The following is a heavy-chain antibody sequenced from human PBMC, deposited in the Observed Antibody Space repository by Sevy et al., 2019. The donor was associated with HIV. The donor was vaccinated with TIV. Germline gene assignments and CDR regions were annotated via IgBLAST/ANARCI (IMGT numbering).Heavy chain of an antibody. J-gene: IGHJ4*02. CDR2: LSPHSGGT. V-gene: IGHV1-2*02. CDR3: AREVGSSDKKSYYFDF. D-gene: IGHD1-26*01. CDR1: GYMFSDYF. Sequence: ASVKVSCKTSGYMFSDYFIYWVRQAPGQGLECMGWLSPHSGGTKYAQRFQGRVTMTRDTSISTAYMELTTLRSDDTAVYYCAREVGSSDKKSYYFDFWGQGTLVTVSS.